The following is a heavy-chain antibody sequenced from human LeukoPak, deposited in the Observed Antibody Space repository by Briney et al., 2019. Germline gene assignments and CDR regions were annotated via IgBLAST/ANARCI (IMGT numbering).Heavy chain of an antibody. V-gene: IGHV4-38-2*02. D-gene: IGHD3-10*01. CDR2: IYYSGST. Sequence: SETLSLTCTVSGYSISSGYYWGWIRQPPGKGLEWIGTIYYSGSTYYNPSLKSRVTISVDTSKNQFSLKLSSVTAAGTAVYYCARHADYYGSGSYYQHFDYWGQGTLVTVSS. CDR3: ARHADYYGSGSYYQHFDY. CDR1: GYSISSGYY. J-gene: IGHJ4*02.